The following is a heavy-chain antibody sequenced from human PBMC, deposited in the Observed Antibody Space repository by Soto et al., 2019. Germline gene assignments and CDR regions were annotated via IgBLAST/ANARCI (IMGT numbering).Heavy chain of an antibody. D-gene: IGHD3-10*01. CDR1: GFTFRTYA. J-gene: IGHJ4*02. V-gene: IGHV3-23*01. Sequence: GSLRLSCAASGFTFRTYAMNWVRQAPGKGLEWISAISGSGSFTHYADSVRGRFTISRDNSQNQLYLQMNNLRGDDTAMYYCAKIPTGSGSSKFDYWGQGIQVTVSS. CDR2: ISGSGSFT. CDR3: AKIPTGSGSSKFDY.